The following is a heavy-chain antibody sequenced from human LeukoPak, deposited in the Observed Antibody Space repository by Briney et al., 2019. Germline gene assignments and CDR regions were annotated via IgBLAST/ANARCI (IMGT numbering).Heavy chain of an antibody. J-gene: IGHJ5*02. CDR2: INSDGSST. CDR1: GFTFSSYW. D-gene: IGHD5-18*01. CDR3: ARVGYNYGTKNWFDP. Sequence: GGSLRLSCAASGFTFSSYWMHWVRQAPGKGLVWVSRINSDGSSTNYADSVKGRFTISRDNAKNTLYLQMNGLRAEDTAVYYCARVGYNYGTKNWFDPWGQGTLVTVSS. V-gene: IGHV3-74*01.